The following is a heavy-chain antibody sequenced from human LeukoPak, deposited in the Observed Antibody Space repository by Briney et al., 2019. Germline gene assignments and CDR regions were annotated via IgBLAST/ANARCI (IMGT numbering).Heavy chain of an antibody. J-gene: IGHJ4*02. V-gene: IGHV3-9*01. D-gene: IGHD6-19*01. CDR3: AREPMSGGWRDFDH. CDR2: ISWNSGSI. CDR1: GFTFDDYA. Sequence: GRSLRLSCAASGFTFDDYAMHWVRQAPGKGLEWVSGISWNSGSIGYADSVKGRFTISRDNSKNTVFLLMNSLTAEDTAVYYCAREPMSGGWRDFDHWGQGTLVTVSS.